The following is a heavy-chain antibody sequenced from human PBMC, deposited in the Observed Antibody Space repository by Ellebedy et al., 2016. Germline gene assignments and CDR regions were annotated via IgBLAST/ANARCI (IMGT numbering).Heavy chain of an antibody. CDR3: ARDWFYSPYYYYGMDV. V-gene: IGHV4-61*01. CDR1: GGSVSSGSYY. D-gene: IGHD2/OR15-2a*01. J-gene: IGHJ6*02. CDR2: IYYSGST. Sequence: SETLSLTXTVSGGSVSSGSYYWSWIRQPPGKGLEWIGYIYYSGSTNYNPSLKSRVTISVDTSKNQFSLKLSSVTAADTAVYYCARDWFYSPYYYYGMDVWGQGTTVTVSS.